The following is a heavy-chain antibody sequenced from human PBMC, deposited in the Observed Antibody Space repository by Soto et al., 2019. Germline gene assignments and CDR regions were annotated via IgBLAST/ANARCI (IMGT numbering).Heavy chain of an antibody. V-gene: IGHV3-21*01. CDR3: ARGDCTGGSCHYYGMDV. CDR2: ISSTSSYI. J-gene: IGHJ6*02. Sequence: VQLVESGGGLVKPGESLRLSCAASGFTFSYNALNWVRQAPGKGLEWVSSISSTSSYIYYADSVKGRFTISRDNAKNSLYLQMNSLRAEDTAVYYCARGDCTGGSCHYYGMDVWGQGTTVTVSS. D-gene: IGHD2-15*01. CDR1: GFTFSYNA.